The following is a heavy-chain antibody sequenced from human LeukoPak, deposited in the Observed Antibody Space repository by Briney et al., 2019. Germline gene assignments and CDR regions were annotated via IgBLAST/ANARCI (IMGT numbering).Heavy chain of an antibody. CDR3: ARARRDSGYYTIDY. CDR2: IDHSGGA. Sequence: SETLSLTCSVSGVSLSGYFWTWIRQSPGKALEWLGEIDHSGGANYNPPPTRRVTISIDTFKSQFSLTLSAVTAADTAVYYSARARRDSGYYTIDYWGQGSLVTVSS. J-gene: IGHJ4*02. D-gene: IGHD3-3*01. V-gene: IGHV4-34*01. CDR1: GVSLSGYF.